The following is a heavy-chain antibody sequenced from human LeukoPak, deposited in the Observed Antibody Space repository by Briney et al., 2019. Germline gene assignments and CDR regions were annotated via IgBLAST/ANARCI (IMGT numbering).Heavy chain of an antibody. CDR1: GFTFGNYA. CDR2: ISGNGAFT. J-gene: IGHJ4*02. D-gene: IGHD3-10*01. CDR3: AKDRMVRGVYYDY. V-gene: IGHV3-23*01. Sequence: PGGSLRLSCAASGFTFGNYAMNWVRQAPGKGLEWVSTISGNGAFTYYADSVQGRFTISRDNSKNTLSVQMNSLRAEDTAVYYCAKDRMVRGVYYDYWGQGTLVTVSS.